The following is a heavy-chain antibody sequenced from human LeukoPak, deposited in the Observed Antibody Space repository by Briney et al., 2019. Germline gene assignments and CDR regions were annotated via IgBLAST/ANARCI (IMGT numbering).Heavy chain of an antibody. CDR3: ARESGITIFGVVTHFDY. CDR1: GFTFSDYW. V-gene: IGHV3-74*01. CDR2: INTDGSIT. J-gene: IGHJ4*02. D-gene: IGHD3-3*01. Sequence: GGSLRLSCAASGFTFSDYWIHWVRQAPGKGLVWVSRINTDGSITNYADSVKGRFSISRDNAKNTLYLQMNSLRAEDTAVYYCARESGITIFGVVTHFDYWGQGTLVTVSS.